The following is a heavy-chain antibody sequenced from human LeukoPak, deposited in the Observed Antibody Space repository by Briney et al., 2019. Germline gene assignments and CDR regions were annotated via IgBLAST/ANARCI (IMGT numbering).Heavy chain of an antibody. J-gene: IGHJ6*03. V-gene: IGHV3-33*06. CDR3: AKDLLWIGGPYYMDV. CDR2: IWYDGSNK. Sequence: PGGSLRLSCAASGFTFSSYGMHWVRQAPGKGREWVGVIWYDGSNKYYADSVKGRFTIWRDNPKNTLYLQMNSLRAEDTAVYYCAKDLLWIGGPYYMDVWGKGTTVTVSS. CDR1: GFTFSSYG. D-gene: IGHD3-10*01.